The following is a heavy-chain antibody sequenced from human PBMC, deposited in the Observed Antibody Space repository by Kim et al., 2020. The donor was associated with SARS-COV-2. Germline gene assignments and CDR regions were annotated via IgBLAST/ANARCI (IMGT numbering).Heavy chain of an antibody. Sequence: GGSLRLSCAASGFTFSSYSMNWVRQAPGKGLEWVSSISSSSSYIYYADSVKGRFTISRDNAKNSLYLQMNSLRAEDTAVYYCAREGIMGYFDYWGQGTLVTVSS. J-gene: IGHJ4*02. CDR2: ISSSSSYI. V-gene: IGHV3-21*01. CDR1: GFTFSSYS. CDR3: AREGIMGYFDY.